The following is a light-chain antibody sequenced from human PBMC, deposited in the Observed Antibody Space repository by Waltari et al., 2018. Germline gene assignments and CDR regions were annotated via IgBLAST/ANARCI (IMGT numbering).Light chain of an antibody. CDR2: KAS. Sequence: DIHMTQFPSSLSAYVGDTVTITCQASQSISSWLDWYQQKPGKAPKFLIYKASSLQSGVPSRFSGSGSGTDFTLTISSLQPEDFATYYCLQYSSSPLTFGPGTKLDIK. CDR3: LQYSSSPLT. J-gene: IGKJ3*01. CDR1: QSISSW. V-gene: IGKV1D-16*01.